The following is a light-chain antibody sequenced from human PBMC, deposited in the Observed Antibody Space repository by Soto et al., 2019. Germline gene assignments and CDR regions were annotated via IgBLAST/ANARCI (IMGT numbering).Light chain of an antibody. Sequence: TLGQPASISCRSSQSIVYSDGNNYLNWFQQRPGQSPRRLIYKVSNRDSGVPDRFSGSGSGTEFTLTISSLQSEDFAVYYCQHYNNWPSWTFGQGTKVDIK. CDR3: QHYNNWPSWT. J-gene: IGKJ1*01. CDR1: QSIVYSDGNNY. V-gene: IGKV2-30*01. CDR2: KVS.